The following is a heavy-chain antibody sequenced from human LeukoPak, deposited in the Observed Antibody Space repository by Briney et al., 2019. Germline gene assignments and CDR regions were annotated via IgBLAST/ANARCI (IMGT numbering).Heavy chain of an antibody. CDR3: AREHWNYVYYYHYGMDV. Sequence: PGRSLRLSCAASGFTFSSYAMHWVRQAPGKGLEWVAVISYDGSNKYYADSVKGRFTISRDNSKNTLYLQMNSLRAEDTAVYYCAREHWNYVYYYHYGMDVWGQGTTVTVSS. D-gene: IGHD1-7*01. CDR2: ISYDGSNK. J-gene: IGHJ6*02. V-gene: IGHV3-30-3*01. CDR1: GFTFSSYA.